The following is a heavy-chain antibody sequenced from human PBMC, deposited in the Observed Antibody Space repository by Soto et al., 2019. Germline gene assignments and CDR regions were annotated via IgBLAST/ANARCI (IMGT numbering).Heavy chain of an antibody. J-gene: IGHJ4*02. CDR3: ARCSGWYFDY. V-gene: IGHV4-34*01. CDR2: INHSGSS. D-gene: IGHD6-19*01. Sequence: TLSLTCAVYGGSFSGYYWSWIRQPPGKGLEWIGEINHSGSSNYNPSLKRRVTISVDTSKNQFSLKLSSVTAADTAVYYCARCSGWYFDYWGQGTLVTVSS. CDR1: GGSFSGYY.